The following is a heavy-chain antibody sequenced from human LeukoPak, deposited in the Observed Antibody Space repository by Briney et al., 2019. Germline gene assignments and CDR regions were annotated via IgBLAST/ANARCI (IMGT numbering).Heavy chain of an antibody. V-gene: IGHV1-2*06. CDR3: ASSSGGSINYFDY. Sequence: ASVKVSCKASGYTFTGYYMHWVRQAPGQGLEWMGRINPNSGGTNYAQKFQGSVTMTRDTSISTAYMELSRLRSDDTAVYYCASSSGGSINYFDYWGQGTLVTVSS. D-gene: IGHD2-15*01. CDR2: INPNSGGT. J-gene: IGHJ4*02. CDR1: GYTFTGYY.